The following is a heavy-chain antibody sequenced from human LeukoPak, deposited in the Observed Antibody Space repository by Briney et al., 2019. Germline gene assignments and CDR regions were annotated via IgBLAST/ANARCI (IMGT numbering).Heavy chain of an antibody. CDR2: FYRGDST. CDR3: ARDGLGQPRLYNFDY. CDR1: GFTVSSSY. J-gene: IGHJ4*02. Sequence: GGSLRLSCAASGFTVSSSYMYWVRQAPGKGLEWVSFFYRGDSTYYAESVRGRFTISRDDSKNTLYLQMNSLRTEDTAIYYCARDGLGQPRLYNFDYWGQGTPVTVSS. V-gene: IGHV3-53*05. D-gene: IGHD2-2*02.